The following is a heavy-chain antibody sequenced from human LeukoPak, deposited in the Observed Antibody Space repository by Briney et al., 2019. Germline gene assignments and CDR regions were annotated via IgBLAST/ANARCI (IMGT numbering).Heavy chain of an antibody. Sequence: SETLSLTCTVSGGSISSGGYDWSWIRQHPGKGLEWIGYIYYSGSTYYNPSLKSRVTISVDTSKNQFSLKLSSVTAADTAVYYCAREAVGITMAGGIDYWGQGTLVTVSS. CDR1: GGSISSGGYD. CDR2: IYYSGST. CDR3: AREAVGITMAGGIDY. D-gene: IGHD3-10*01. V-gene: IGHV4-31*03. J-gene: IGHJ4*02.